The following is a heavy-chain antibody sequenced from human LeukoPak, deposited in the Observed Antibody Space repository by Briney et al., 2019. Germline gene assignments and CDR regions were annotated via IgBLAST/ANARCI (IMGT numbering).Heavy chain of an antibody. D-gene: IGHD4-17*01. V-gene: IGHV3-21*01. Sequence: GGSLRLSCAASGFTFSSYSMNWVCQAPGKGLEWVSSISSSSSYIYYADSVKGRFTISRDNAKNSLYLQMNSLRAEDTAVYYCARPTVTHLDYWGQGTLVTVSS. CDR2: ISSSSSYI. CDR1: GFTFSSYS. CDR3: ARPTVTHLDY. J-gene: IGHJ4*02.